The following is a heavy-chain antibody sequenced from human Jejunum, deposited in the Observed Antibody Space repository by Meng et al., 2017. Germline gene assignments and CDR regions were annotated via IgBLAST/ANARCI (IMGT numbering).Heavy chain of an antibody. CDR1: EFTFSSYN. CDR3: AREGGPVIGSGAFDI. D-gene: IGHD3-10*01. V-gene: IGHV3-33*01. Sequence: GESLKISCAASEFTFSSYNMHWVRQAPGKGLEWVALIWSDENYKRYAESVEGRFTISRDNPKNTLYLEVNSLRVEDTAVYYCAREGGPVIGSGAFDIWGQGTLVTVSS. CDR2: IWSDENYK. J-gene: IGHJ3*02.